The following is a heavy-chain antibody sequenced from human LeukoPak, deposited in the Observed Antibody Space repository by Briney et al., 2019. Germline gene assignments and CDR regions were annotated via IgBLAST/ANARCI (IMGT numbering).Heavy chain of an antibody. J-gene: IGHJ4*02. CDR1: GFAFSTYW. Sequence: GGSLRLSCAASGFAFSTYWMHWVRQAPGKGPVWVSRISPDGRDTIYADSVKGRFTISRDNSKNTLYLQMNSLRAEDTAVYYCAKDVLLRPAAFDYWGQGTLVTVSS. V-gene: IGHV3-74*01. CDR3: AKDVLLRPAAFDY. D-gene: IGHD2-2*01. CDR2: ISPDGRDT.